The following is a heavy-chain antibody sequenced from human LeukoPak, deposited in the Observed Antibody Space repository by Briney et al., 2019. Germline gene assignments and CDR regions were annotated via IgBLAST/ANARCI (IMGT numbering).Heavy chain of an antibody. V-gene: IGHV3-23*01. CDR3: AKGLPVAGTGANRY. CDR1: GFTFSSYA. J-gene: IGHJ4*02. CDR2: ISGSGGST. Sequence: GGSLRLSCAASGFTFSSYAMSRVRQAPGKGLEWVSAISGSGGSTYYADSVKGRFTISRDNSKNTLYLQMNSLRAEDTAVYYCAKGLPVAGTGANRYWGQGTLVTVSS. D-gene: IGHD6-19*01.